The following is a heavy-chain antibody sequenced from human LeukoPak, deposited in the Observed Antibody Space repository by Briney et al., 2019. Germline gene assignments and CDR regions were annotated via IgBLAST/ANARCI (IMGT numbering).Heavy chain of an antibody. CDR1: GYTFTGYY. CDR2: INPNSGGT. CDR3: ARYSSGWYFDL. Sequence: ASVKVSCKTSGYTFTGYYMHWVRQAPGQGHEWMGWINPNSGGTNYAQKFQGRVTMTRDTSISTAYMELTRLRSDDTAGYYCARYSSGWYFDLWGRGTLVTVSS. D-gene: IGHD6-19*01. V-gene: IGHV1-2*02. J-gene: IGHJ2*01.